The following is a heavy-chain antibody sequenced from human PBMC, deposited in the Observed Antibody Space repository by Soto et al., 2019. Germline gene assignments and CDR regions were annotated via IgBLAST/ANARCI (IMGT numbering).Heavy chain of an antibody. CDR3: GKDGAITDYTYLDY. V-gene: IGHV3-43*01. CDR1: GFTFDDYS. CDR2: ISWDGRST. J-gene: IGHJ4*02. Sequence: EVQLVESGGVVVQPVESLRLSCAASGFTFDDYSMHWVRQAQGKGLEWVSLISWDGRSTYYADSVKGRFTVSRDNSKNSLYLQMNSLTSEETAFYSSGKDGAITDYTYLDYWGQGALVTVSS. D-gene: IGHD1-26*01.